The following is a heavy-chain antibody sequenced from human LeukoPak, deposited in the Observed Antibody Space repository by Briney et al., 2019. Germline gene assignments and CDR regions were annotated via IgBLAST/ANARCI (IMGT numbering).Heavy chain of an antibody. D-gene: IGHD6-13*01. CDR2: ISGSGGST. J-gene: IGHJ1*01. CDR1: GFTFSSYA. V-gene: IGHV3-23*01. CDR3: AVHSSSWVLEYFQH. Sequence: GGSLRLSCAASGFTFSSYAMSWVRQAPGKGLEWVSAISGSGGSTYYADSVKGRFTISRDNSKNTLYLQMNSLGAEDTAVYYCAVHSSSWVLEYFQHWGQGTLVTVSS.